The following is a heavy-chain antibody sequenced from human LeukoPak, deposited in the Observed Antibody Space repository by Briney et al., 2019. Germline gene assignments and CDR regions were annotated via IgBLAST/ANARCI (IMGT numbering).Heavy chain of an antibody. V-gene: IGHV4-39*02. J-gene: IGHJ3*02. CDR2: IYYTGST. CDR1: GGSISSTNYY. Sequence: SEALSLTCTVSGGSISSTNYYWGWIRQPPGKGPEWIGSIYYTGSTFYYPSLKSRVTISLDTSKNQISLRVSSVTAADTAVYYCAREDSSVSDDAFDIWGQGTVVTVSS. CDR3: AREDSSVSDDAFDI. D-gene: IGHD3-22*01.